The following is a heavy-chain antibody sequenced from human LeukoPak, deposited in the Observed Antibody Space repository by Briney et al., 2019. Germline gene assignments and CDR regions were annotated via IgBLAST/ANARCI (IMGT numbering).Heavy chain of an antibody. V-gene: IGHV3-23*01. CDR3: ARDIQLST. CDR1: GFTFSSHA. D-gene: IGHD5-24*01. J-gene: IGHJ3*01. Sequence: PGGSLRLSCGASGFTFSSHAMSWVRQAPGKGLEWVSAISGSGGSTYYADSVRGRFTISRDNSKDTLYLQMNSLRAEDTAIYYCARDIQLSTWGLGTMVTVSS. CDR2: ISGSGGST.